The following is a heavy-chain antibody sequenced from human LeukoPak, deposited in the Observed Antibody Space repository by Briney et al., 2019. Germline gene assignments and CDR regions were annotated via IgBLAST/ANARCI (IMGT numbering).Heavy chain of an antibody. J-gene: IGHJ4*02. V-gene: IGHV3-48*04. Sequence: GGSLRLSRAASGFTFSSYGMNWVRQAPGEGLEWVSNISSNCSTIYYADSVRGSFTISRDNATNSLYLQMNSLRAEDTAVYYCARESQHLCDYWRQGTLLTVSS. CDR2: ISSNCSTI. CDR1: GFTFSSYG. CDR3: ARESQHLCDY. D-gene: IGHD6-13*01.